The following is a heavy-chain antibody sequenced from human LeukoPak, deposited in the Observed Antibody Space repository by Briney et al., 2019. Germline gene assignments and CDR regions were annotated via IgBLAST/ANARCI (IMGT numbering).Heavy chain of an antibody. CDR1: GGSFSGYY. Sequence: PSETLSLTCAVYGGSFSGYYWSWIRQPPGKGLEWIGEINHSGSTNYNPSLKSRVTISVDTSKNQSSRKLSSVTAADTAVYYCARGRLYYGSGSYYDYWGQGTLVTVSS. D-gene: IGHD3-10*01. CDR2: INHSGST. V-gene: IGHV4-34*01. CDR3: ARGRLYYGSGSYYDY. J-gene: IGHJ4*02.